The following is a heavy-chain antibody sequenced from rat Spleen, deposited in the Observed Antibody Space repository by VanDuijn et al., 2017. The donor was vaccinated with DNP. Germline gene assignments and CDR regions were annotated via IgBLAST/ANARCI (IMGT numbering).Heavy chain of an antibody. CDR1: GFTFSDYY. J-gene: IGHJ2*01. D-gene: IGHD1-3*01. CDR3: TTLNSGTYDS. V-gene: IGHV5-20*01. CDR2: ISYDGGNT. Sequence: EVQLVESGGGLVQPGRSLKLSCAASGFTFSDYYMAWVRQPPTKGLAWVASISYDGGNTYYRDSVKCRFTISRDNAKSSLYLHMDSLRSEDTATYYCTTLNSGTYDSWGQGVMVTVSS.